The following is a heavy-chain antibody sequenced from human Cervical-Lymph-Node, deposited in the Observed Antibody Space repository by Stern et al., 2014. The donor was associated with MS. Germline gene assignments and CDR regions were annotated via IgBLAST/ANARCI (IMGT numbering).Heavy chain of an antibody. CDR1: GFSLSTSGVG. CDR3: AHRRAAMALNY. D-gene: IGHD5-18*01. Sequence: QVTLRESGPTLVKPTQTLTLTCTFSGFSLSTSGVGVGWIRQPPGKALEWLALIYWDDDKRYSPSLKSRLTIAKDTSKNQVVLTMTNMDPVDTATYYWAHRRAAMALNYWGQGTLVTVSS. V-gene: IGHV2-5*02. CDR2: IYWDDDK. J-gene: IGHJ4*02.